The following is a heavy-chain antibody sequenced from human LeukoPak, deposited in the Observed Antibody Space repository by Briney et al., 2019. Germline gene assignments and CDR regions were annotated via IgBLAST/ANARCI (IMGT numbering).Heavy chain of an antibody. D-gene: IGHD5-18*01. CDR3: AREADKAMVIDDAFDI. CDR1: GFTFSSYW. V-gene: IGHV3-7*01. CDR2: INQDGSEK. J-gene: IGHJ3*02. Sequence: GSVRVSCAASGFTFSSYWMNWVRQAPGKGLEWVGNINQDGSEKYYVDTVKGRFTISRDNAMNSLYLQMNSLRAEDTAVYYCAREADKAMVIDDAFDIWGQGTMVTVSS.